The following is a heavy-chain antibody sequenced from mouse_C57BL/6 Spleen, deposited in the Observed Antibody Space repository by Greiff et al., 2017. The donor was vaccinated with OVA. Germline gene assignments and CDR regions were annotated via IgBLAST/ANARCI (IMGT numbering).Heavy chain of an antibody. Sequence: QVQLQQSGAELVRPGTSVKVSCKASGYAFTNYLIEWVKQRPGQGLEWIGVINPGSGGTNYNEKFKGKATLTADKSSSTAYMQLSSLASEDSAVYFCARNYDYDEDWFAYWGQGTLVTVSA. CDR1: GYAFTNYL. CDR2: INPGSGGT. D-gene: IGHD2-4*01. J-gene: IGHJ3*01. CDR3: ARNYDYDEDWFAY. V-gene: IGHV1-54*01.